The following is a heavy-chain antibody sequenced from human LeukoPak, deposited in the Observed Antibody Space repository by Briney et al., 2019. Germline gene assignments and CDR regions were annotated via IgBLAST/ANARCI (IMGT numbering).Heavy chain of an antibody. CDR3: ARVVAIFGGTYWYFDL. CDR1: GGSISSGSYF. CDR2: IYKTGNT. J-gene: IGHJ2*01. D-gene: IGHD3-3*01. Sequence: SQTLSLTCTVSGGSISSGSYFWSWIRQPAGKGLEWIGCIYKTGNTNYNSSLKRRVTISVDTSKNQFSLKLSSVTAADTAVYYCARVVAIFGGTYWYFDLWGRGTLVTVSS. V-gene: IGHV4-61*02.